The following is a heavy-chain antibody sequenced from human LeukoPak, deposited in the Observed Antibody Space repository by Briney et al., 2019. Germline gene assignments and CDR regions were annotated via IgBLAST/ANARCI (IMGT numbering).Heavy chain of an antibody. CDR3: AKTGYCSSTSCPYYFDY. CDR1: GFTFSSYW. J-gene: IGHJ4*02. D-gene: IGHD2-2*01. V-gene: IGHV3-7*01. Sequence: PGGSLRLSCAASGFTFSSYWMSWVRQAPGKGLEWVANIKQDGSKKYYVDSVKGRFTISRDNSKNTLYLQMNSLRAEDTAVYYCAKTGYCSSTSCPYYFDYWGQGTLVTVSS. CDR2: IKQDGSKK.